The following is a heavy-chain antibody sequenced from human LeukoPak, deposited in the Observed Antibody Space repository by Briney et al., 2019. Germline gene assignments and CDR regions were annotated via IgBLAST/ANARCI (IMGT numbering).Heavy chain of an antibody. CDR2: INHSGST. V-gene: IGHV4-34*10. CDR1: GGSFSGYY. Sequence: SETLSLTCAVYGGSFSGYYWSWIRQPPGKGLEWIGEINHSGSTNYNPSLKSRVTMSVDTSKNQFSLKLSSVTAADTAVYYCARYTALALFDYWGQGTLVTVSS. D-gene: IGHD5-18*01. CDR3: ARYTALALFDY. J-gene: IGHJ4*02.